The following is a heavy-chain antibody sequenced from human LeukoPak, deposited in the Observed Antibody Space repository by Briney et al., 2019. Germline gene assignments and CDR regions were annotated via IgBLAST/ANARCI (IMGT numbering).Heavy chain of an antibody. CDR2: IYYSGST. D-gene: IGHD5-18*01. CDR3: ARGYSYGYSH. J-gene: IGHJ4*02. CDR1: GGSINSYY. Sequence: SETLSLTCTVSGGSINSYYWSWIRQPPGKGLEWIGYIYYSGSTNYNPSLKSRVTISVDTSKNQFSLKLSSVTAADTAVYFCARGYSYGYSHWGQGTLVTVSS. V-gene: IGHV4-59*01.